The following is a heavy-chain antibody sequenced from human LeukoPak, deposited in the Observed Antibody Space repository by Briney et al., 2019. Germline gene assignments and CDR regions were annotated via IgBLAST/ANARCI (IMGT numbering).Heavy chain of an antibody. J-gene: IGHJ4*02. CDR3: ASRFCSGGSCYFDY. Sequence: GGSLRLSCAASGFTVTNNYMNWVRQAPGKGLEWVSYISSSGSTIYYADSVKGRFTISRDNAKNSLYLQMNSLRAEDTAVYYCASRFCSGGSCYFDYWGQGTLVTVSS. CDR1: GFTVTNNY. CDR2: ISSSGSTI. D-gene: IGHD2-15*01. V-gene: IGHV3-11*01.